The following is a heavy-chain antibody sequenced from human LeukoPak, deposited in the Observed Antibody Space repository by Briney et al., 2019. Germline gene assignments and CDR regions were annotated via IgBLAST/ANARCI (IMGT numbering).Heavy chain of an antibody. Sequence: GASVKVSCKASGYTFTGYYMHWVRQAPGQGLEWMGWINPNSGGTNYAQKFQGRVTMTRDTSISTAYMELSRLRSDDTAVYYCARSAAGGESSGYYLGYWGQGTLVTVSS. CDR3: ARSAAGGESSGYYLGY. J-gene: IGHJ4*02. V-gene: IGHV1-2*02. CDR2: INPNSGGT. CDR1: GYTFTGYY. D-gene: IGHD3-22*01.